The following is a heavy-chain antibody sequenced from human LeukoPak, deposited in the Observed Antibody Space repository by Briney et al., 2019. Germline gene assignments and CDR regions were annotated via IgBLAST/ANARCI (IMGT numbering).Heavy chain of an antibody. CDR2: INPNSGGT. D-gene: IGHD1-20*01. CDR3: ARGNWNDPYYFDY. Sequence: ASVKVSCKASGYTFTGYYMHWVRQAPGQGLEWMGWINPNSGGTNYAQKFQGWVTMTRNTSISTAYMELSRLRSDDTAVYYCARGNWNDPYYFDYWGQGTPVTVSS. V-gene: IGHV1-2*04. CDR1: GYTFTGYY. J-gene: IGHJ4*02.